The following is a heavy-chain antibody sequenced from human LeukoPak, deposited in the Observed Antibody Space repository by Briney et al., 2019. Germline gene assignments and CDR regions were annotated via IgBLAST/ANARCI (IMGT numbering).Heavy chain of an antibody. CDR1: GYTFTSYA. V-gene: IGHV1-18*01. J-gene: IGHJ4*02. D-gene: IGHD3-22*01. Sequence: APVKVSCKASGYTFTSYAFSWVRQAPGQGLEWMGWINTYNGNTDYAQKLQGRVTMTTDTSTSTAYMELRSLRSDDTAVYYCARHSSHSHFDYWGQGTLVTVSS. CDR3: ARHSSHSHFDY. CDR2: INTYNGNT.